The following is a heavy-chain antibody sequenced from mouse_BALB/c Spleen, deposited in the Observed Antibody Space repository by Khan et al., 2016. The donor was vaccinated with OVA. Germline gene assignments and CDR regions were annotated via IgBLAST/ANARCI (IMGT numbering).Heavy chain of an antibody. J-gene: IGHJ3*01. V-gene: IGHV3-2*02. Sequence: VQLKESGPGLVKPSQSLSLTCTVTGYSITSDYAWNWIRQFPGNKLEWMGYISYSGSTSYNPSLKSRISITRDTSKNQFFLQLNSVTTEDTATYYCAIGRYSYPFAYWGQGTLVTVSA. CDR2: ISYSGST. D-gene: IGHD2-12*01. CDR1: GYSITSDYA. CDR3: AIGRYSYPFAY.